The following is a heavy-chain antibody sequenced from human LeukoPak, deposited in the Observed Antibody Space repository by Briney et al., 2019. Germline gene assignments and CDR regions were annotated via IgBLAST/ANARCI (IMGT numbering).Heavy chain of an antibody. V-gene: IGHV1-46*01. CDR1: GYTFTSYY. Sequence: GPSVKVSCKASGYTFTSYYMHWVRQAPGQGLEWVGIINPRGDSTTYAQKFRGRVTMTRDMSTSTVYMELSNLRSKDTAVYYCAREGERAFDIWGQGTMVTVSS. CDR2: INPRGDST. CDR3: AREGERAFDI. J-gene: IGHJ3*02.